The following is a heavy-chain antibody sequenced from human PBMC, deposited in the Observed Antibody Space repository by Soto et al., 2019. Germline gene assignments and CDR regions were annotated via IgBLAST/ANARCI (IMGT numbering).Heavy chain of an antibody. CDR3: ARDWPWEKPTITYWFDP. CDR2: ISFNENNK. J-gene: IGHJ5*02. Sequence: QVQLVESGGGVAQPGRSLRLSCVASGFTFSNSAMHWVRQAPGKGLEWVAVISFNENNKYYADSVKGRFTISRDNSENTLYLQMDSLRTEDTAMYYCARDWPWEKPTITYWFDPWGQGTLVTVSS. V-gene: IGHV3-30-3*01. CDR1: GFTFSNSA. D-gene: IGHD5-12*01.